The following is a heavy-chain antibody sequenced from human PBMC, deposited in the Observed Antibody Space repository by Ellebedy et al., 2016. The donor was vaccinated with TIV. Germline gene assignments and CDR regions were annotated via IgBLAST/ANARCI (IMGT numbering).Heavy chain of an antibody. D-gene: IGHD6-25*01. CDR1: GFTISDDY. CDR2: IRRRANGGTT. J-gene: IGHJ4*02. CDR3: STTLRDIPAAPAY. Sequence: GESLKISCAASGFTISDDYMDWVRQAPGKGLEWIGFIRRRANGGTTEYAASVKGRFTISKDDSKNSLYLQMNSLETEDTAVYYCSTTLRDIPAAPAYWGQGTLVTVSS. V-gene: IGHV3-72*01.